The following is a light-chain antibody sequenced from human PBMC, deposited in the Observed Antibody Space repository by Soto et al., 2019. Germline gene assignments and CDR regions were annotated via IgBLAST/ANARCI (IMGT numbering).Light chain of an antibody. Sequence: DIQMTQSPSTLSASVGDRVTITCRASQSISSWLAWYQQKPGKAPKLLIYDASSLESGVPSRFSGSGSGTDFTLTINSLQPEDFATYYCLQDYSYPLTFGGGTKVDIK. V-gene: IGKV1-5*01. J-gene: IGKJ4*01. CDR2: DAS. CDR1: QSISSW. CDR3: LQDYSYPLT.